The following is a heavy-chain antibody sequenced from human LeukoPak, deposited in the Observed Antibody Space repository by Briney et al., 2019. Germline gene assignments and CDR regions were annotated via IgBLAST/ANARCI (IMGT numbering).Heavy chain of an antibody. J-gene: IGHJ4*02. CDR3: AKDLTASGDYGFDY. Sequence: GGSLRLSCASSGFTFNNYAISWVRQAPGKGLEWVATISGSGGRTYYADSVKGRFTISRDNSKNTVLLQMKNLRVEHTAVHYCAKDLTASGDYGFDYWGQGTLVTASS. CDR1: GFTFNNYA. V-gene: IGHV3-23*01. D-gene: IGHD4-17*01. CDR2: ISGSGGRT.